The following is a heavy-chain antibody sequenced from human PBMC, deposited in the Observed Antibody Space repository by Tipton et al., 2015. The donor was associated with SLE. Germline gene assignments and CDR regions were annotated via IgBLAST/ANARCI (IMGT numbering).Heavy chain of an antibody. J-gene: IGHJ5*02. CDR3: ATDKNNGPLT. CDR2: IFYQSGST. Sequence: TLSLTCNVTGGAIGSYYWSWIRQPPGKGLEWIGSIFYQSGSTYYNPSLKSRVTMSLDSSKNHFSLQLKSVTAADTAVYYCATDKNNGPLTWGQGTLVTVSS. V-gene: IGHV4-59*04. D-gene: IGHD2-8*01. CDR1: GGAIGSYY.